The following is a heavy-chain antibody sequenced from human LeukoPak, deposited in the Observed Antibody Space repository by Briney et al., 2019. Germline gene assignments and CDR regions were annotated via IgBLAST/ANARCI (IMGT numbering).Heavy chain of an antibody. CDR2: INPSGGST. CDR1: GYTFTSYY. V-gene: IGHV1-46*03. CDR3: ARAGYYDFWSGYSNDAFDI. J-gene: IGHJ3*02. Sequence: GASVKVSCKASGYTFTSYYMHWVRQAPGQGLEWMGIINPSGGSTNYAQKFQGRVTMTRDTSTSTVYMELSSLRSEDTAVYYCARAGYYDFWSGYSNDAFDIWGQGTLVTVSS. D-gene: IGHD3-3*01.